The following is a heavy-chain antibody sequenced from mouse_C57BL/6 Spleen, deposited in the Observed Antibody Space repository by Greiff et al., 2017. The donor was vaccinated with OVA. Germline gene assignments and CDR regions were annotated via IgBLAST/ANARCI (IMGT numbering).Heavy chain of an antibody. CDR3: ARQHYYGSSYSYWYFDV. CDR2: ISSGSSTI. Sequence: EVMLVESGGGLVKPGGSLKLSCAASGFTFSDYGMHWVRQAPEKGLEWVAYISSGSSTIYYADTVKGRFIISRDNAKNTLFLQMTSLRSEDTAMYYCARQHYYGSSYSYWYFDVWGTGTTVTVSS. CDR1: GFTFSDYG. V-gene: IGHV5-17*01. J-gene: IGHJ1*03. D-gene: IGHD1-1*01.